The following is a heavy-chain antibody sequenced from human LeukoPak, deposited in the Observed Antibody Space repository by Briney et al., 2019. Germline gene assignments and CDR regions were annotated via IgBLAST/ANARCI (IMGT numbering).Heavy chain of an antibody. J-gene: IGHJ4*02. CDR1: GDSISSYF. CDR3: ARDYSGYEFDY. Sequence: PSETLSLTCTVSGDSISSYFWCWIRQPPGKGLEWIGCLYYSGRTNYSPSLTGRVTLSAGTSKNQFSLKLNSVTAADSAIYYCARDYSGYEFDYWGQGTLVTVSS. CDR2: LYYSGRT. V-gene: IGHV4-59*01. D-gene: IGHD5-12*01.